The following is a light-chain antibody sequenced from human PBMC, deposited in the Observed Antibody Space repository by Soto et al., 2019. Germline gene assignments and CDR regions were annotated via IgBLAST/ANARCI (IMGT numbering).Light chain of an antibody. CDR1: SSDIGRYNL. Sequence: QSVLTQPASVSGSPGQSINISSAGTSSDIGRYNLVSWYQHHPGTAPKLMIYEVSKRPSGVSDRFSGSKSGNTASLTISGLQAEDEADYYCCSYAGTNTYVLFGGGTKVTVL. V-gene: IGLV2-23*02. J-gene: IGLJ2*01. CDR3: CSYAGTNTYVL. CDR2: EVS.